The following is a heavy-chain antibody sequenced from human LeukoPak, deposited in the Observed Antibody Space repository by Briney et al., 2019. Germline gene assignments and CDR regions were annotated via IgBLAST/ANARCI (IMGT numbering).Heavy chain of an antibody. V-gene: IGHV3-15*01. J-gene: IGHJ4*02. D-gene: IGHD1-20*01. Sequence: GGSLRLSCAASGFTFSNAWMSWVRQAPGKGLEWVGRIKSKTDGGTTDYAAPVKGRFTISRDDSKNTLYLRMNSLKTEDTAVYYCTTVNWNDVWDDYWGQGTLVTVSS. CDR3: TTVNWNDVWDDY. CDR1: GFTFSNAW. CDR2: IKSKTDGGTT.